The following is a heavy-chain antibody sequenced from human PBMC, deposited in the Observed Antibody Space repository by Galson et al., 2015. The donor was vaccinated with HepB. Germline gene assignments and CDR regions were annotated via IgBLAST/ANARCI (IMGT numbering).Heavy chain of an antibody. V-gene: IGHV3-43*01. CDR2: ISWDGGRT. J-gene: IGHJ4*02. D-gene: IGHD3-22*01. CDR3: AKDGERDYDSNWFWLNS. CDR1: GFTFDDYA. Sequence: SLRLSCAASGFTFDDYAMHWVRQAPGKGLEWVSLISWDGGRTSYADSVKGRFTISRDNSKNSLYLQMKSLRTEDTALYYCAKDGERDYDSNWFWLNSWGQGTLVTVSS.